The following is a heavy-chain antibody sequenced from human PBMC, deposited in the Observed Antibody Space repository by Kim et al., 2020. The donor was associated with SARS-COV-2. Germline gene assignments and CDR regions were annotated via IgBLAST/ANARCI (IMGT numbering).Heavy chain of an antibody. D-gene: IGHD3-3*01. CDR3: AKDVNQFFGWPYAFDV. CDR1: GFTFSNYA. J-gene: IGHJ3*01. Sequence: GGSLRLSCAASGFTFSNYAMTWVRQAPGKGLEWVSSCSGSGDSTFYADSVKGRFTISRDKSKNTLFLQMDSLRAEDTAMYYCAKDVNQFFGWPYAFDVWGQGKWVTVSS. V-gene: IGHV3-23*01. CDR2: CSGSGDST.